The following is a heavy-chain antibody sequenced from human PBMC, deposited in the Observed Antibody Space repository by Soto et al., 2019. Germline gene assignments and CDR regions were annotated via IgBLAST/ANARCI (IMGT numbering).Heavy chain of an antibody. CDR3: ARGGGWGSPREDLDY. D-gene: IGHD3-16*01. CDR2: IFYSGDT. J-gene: IGHJ4*02. CDR1: GGSISSGGYY. V-gene: IGHV4-30-4*02. Sequence: PSETLSLTCAVSGGSISSGGYYWSWIRQPPGKGLEWIGYIFYSGDTYYSPSLKSRVTISVGTSKNQFSLKLSSVTAADTAVYYCARGGGWGSPREDLDYWGQGTLVTVSS.